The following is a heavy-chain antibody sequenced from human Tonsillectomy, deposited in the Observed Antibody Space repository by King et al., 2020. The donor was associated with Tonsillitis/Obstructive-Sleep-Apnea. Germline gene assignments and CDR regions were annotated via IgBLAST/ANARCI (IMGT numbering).Heavy chain of an antibody. D-gene: IGHD1-1*01. J-gene: IGHJ5*01. V-gene: IGHV4-30-2*01. CDR3: ARCAWKRGSLTFDS. Sequence: LQLQESGSGLVKPSQTLSLTCAVSGGSISSDANSWSWIRQAPGKGLEWIGYIYPSGNTHHNPSLTSRVIISVDKSNNQFSLNLTSVTAADTAMYYCARCAWKRGSLTFDSWGQGALVTVSS. CDR2: IYPSGNT. CDR1: GGSISSDANS.